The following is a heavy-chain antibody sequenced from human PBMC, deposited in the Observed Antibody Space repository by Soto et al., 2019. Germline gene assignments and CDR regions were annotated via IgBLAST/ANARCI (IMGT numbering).Heavy chain of an antibody. Sequence: SETLSLTCAVYGGSLSGYYWSWIRQPPGKGLEWSGETNHSGSTNYNPSLKSRVTISVDTSKNQFSLKLSSLTAAATAVYYCARGTTTGYRSSWSGGGYYYYGVDVWGQGTTVTVSS. CDR1: GGSLSGYY. CDR2: TNHSGST. J-gene: IGHJ6*02. CDR3: ARGTTTGYRSSWSGGGYYYYGVDV. V-gene: IGHV4-34*01. D-gene: IGHD6-13*01.